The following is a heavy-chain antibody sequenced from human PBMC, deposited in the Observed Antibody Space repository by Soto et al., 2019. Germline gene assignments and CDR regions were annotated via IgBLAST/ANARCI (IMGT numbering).Heavy chain of an antibody. J-gene: IGHJ6*02. CDR2: ISWDSGTI. CDR1: GFPFDDFA. V-gene: IGHV3-9*01. D-gene: IGHD6-13*01. CDR3: AKDMRGRSSSSRYYYGMDV. Sequence: EVQLVESGGGLVQPGRSLRLSCAASGFPFDDFAMHWVRQAPGKGLEWVSGISWDSGTIVYVDSVKGRFTISRDNAKNSLYLQMNSLRAEDTALYYCAKDMRGRSSSSRYYYGMDVLGQGTTVIVSS.